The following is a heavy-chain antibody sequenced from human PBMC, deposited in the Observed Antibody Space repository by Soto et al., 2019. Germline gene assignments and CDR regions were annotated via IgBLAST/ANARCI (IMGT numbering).Heavy chain of an antibody. D-gene: IGHD2-21*02. V-gene: IGHV3-30-3*01. Sequence: HPGGSLRLSCAASGFTFSSYAMHWVRQAPGKGLEWVAVISYDGSNKYYADSVKGRFTISRDNSKNTLYLQMNSLRAEDTAVYYCARAYHIVMVTAIESDAFDIWGQGTMVTVSS. CDR3: ARAYHIVMVTAIESDAFDI. CDR2: ISYDGSNK. J-gene: IGHJ3*02. CDR1: GFTFSSYA.